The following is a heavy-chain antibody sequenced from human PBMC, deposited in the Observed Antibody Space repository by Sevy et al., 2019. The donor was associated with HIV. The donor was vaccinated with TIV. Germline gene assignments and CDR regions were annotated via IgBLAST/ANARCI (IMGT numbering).Heavy chain of an antibody. V-gene: IGHV3-30-3*01. CDR1: GFTFSNFA. D-gene: IGHD3-22*01. Sequence: GGSLRLSCAASGFTFSNFAMHWVRQAPGKGLEWVAITSYDGSSNYYADSVTGRFTISRDNSKHTLYLQMNSLTVEDTAVYYCATDDGDNGGYHFTYWGQGTLVTVSS. CDR3: ATDDGDNGGYHFTY. CDR2: TSYDGSSN. J-gene: IGHJ4*02.